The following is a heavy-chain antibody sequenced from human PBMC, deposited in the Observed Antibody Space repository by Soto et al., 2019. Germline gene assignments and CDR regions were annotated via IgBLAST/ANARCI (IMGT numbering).Heavy chain of an antibody. CDR1: GCTFSNYA. V-gene: IGHV3-23*01. CDR3: AKVRPLNIPVADFGY. Sequence: QTGGSLRLSCAASGCTFSNYAMSWFRQAPGKGLEWVSTVSGSADSIYYADSVMGRFTISRDSSENTLYLQMNSLRAEDTALYYCAKVRPLNIPVADFGYWGQGTLVTVSS. D-gene: IGHD6-19*01. J-gene: IGHJ4*02. CDR2: VSGSADSI.